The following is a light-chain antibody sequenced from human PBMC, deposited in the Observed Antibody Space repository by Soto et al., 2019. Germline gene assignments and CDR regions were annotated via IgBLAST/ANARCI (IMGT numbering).Light chain of an antibody. CDR1: QSLGSN. V-gene: IGKV3-15*01. CDR3: LQYNNWPPWT. J-gene: IGKJ1*01. Sequence: EIVMTQSPATLSVSPGERATLSCRASQSLGSNLAWYQQKPGQAPRLLIYGASTRATGIPARFSGSGSGTEFTLTISSLQSEAFAVYYCLQYNNWPPWTFGQGTKVEIK. CDR2: GAS.